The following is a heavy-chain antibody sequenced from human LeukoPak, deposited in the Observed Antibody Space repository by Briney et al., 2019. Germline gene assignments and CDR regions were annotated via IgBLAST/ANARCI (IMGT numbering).Heavy chain of an antibody. CDR2: SYYRGSG. J-gene: IGHJ5*02. CDR1: GGFINSGDYY. Sequence: SQTLSRTCTVSGGFINSGDYYWSWVRQPPGKGLEWIGYSYYRGSGDYHPSLRSRVTISVDTSKNQFSLTLTSVTAADTAVYYCARGDYSNYVRGTWFDPWGQGTLVTVSS. D-gene: IGHD4-11*01. CDR3: ARGDYSNYVRGTWFDP. V-gene: IGHV4-30-4*01.